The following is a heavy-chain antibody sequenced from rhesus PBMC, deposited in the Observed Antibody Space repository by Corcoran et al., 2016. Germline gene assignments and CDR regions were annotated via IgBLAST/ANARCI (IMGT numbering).Heavy chain of an antibody. D-gene: IGHD6-13*01. J-gene: IGHJ3*01. CDR3: ARPYSSLTDDAFDF. Sequence: QVQLQESGPGLVKPSETLSLTCAVSGGSISDDYYWSWIRQPPGRGLEWIGYIYGSGGGTNYNPSLTTRVTILIDTFKNQFSLKLSSVTAADTAVYYCARPYSSLTDDAFDFWGQGLRVTVSS. V-gene: IGHV4-106*01. CDR2: IYGSGGGT. CDR1: GGSISDDYY.